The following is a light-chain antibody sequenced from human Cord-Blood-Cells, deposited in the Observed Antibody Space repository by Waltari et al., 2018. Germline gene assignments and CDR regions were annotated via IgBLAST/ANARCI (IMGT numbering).Light chain of an antibody. CDR2: EVS. CDR3: CSYAGSSTPVV. Sequence: QSALTQPASVSGPPGQSITIPCTGTSSDVGSYNLVSWYQQHPGKAPKLMIYEVSKRPSGVSNRFSGSKSGNTASLTISGLQAEDEADYYCCSYAGSSTPVVFGGGIKLTVL. CDR1: SSDVGSYNL. J-gene: IGLJ2*01. V-gene: IGLV2-23*02.